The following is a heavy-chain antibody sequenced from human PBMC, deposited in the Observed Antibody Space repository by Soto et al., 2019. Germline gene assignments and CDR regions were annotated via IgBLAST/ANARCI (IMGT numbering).Heavy chain of an antibody. D-gene: IGHD3-3*01. CDR2: IYYSGST. V-gene: IGHV4-31*03. J-gene: IGHJ4*02. CDR3: ARVGGYDFWSGPFDY. CDR1: GGSISSSAYY. Sequence: QVQLQESGPGLVKPSQTLSLTCTVSGGSISSSAYYWSWIRQHPGKGLEWIGYIYYSGSTYYNPSLKIRVTISVDTSKNQFSRKLSSVTAADTAVYYCARVGGYDFWSGPFDYWGQGTLVTVSS.